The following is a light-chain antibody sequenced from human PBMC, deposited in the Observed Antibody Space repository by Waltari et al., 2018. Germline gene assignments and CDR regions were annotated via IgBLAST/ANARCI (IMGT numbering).Light chain of an antibody. CDR1: QSLLHSNGYNY. Sequence: DIVMTQSPLSLPVTPGAPASISCRSSQSLLHSNGYNYLDWYLQKPGQSPQLLTYLGSNRASGVPDRFSGSGSGTDFTLKISRVEAEDVGVYYCMQALQTPPTFGGGTKVEIK. CDR3: MQALQTPPT. V-gene: IGKV2-28*01. J-gene: IGKJ4*01. CDR2: LGS.